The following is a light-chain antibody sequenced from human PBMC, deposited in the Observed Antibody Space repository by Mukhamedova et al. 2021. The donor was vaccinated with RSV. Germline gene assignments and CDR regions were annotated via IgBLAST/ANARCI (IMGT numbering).Light chain of an antibody. Sequence: WYQRRVHGKVPRLLISAASTLQSGVPSRFSGSGSDTDFTLTISSLQPEDVATYYCQKYNSALTLAFAGGTKVELK. V-gene: IGKV1-27*01. CDR3: QKYNSALTLA. J-gene: IGKJ4*01. CDR2: AAS.